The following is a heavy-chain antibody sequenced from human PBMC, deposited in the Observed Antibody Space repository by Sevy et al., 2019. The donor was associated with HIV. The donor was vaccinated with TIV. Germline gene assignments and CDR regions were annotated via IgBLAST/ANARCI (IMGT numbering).Heavy chain of an antibody. V-gene: IGHV5-51*01. D-gene: IGHD2-2*01. J-gene: IGHJ4*02. CDR1: GYSFTSYW. CDR3: ARRGYCSSTSCYPWFDY. CDR2: IYPGDSDT. Sequence: GESLKISCKGSGYSFTSYWIGWVRQMPGKGLEWMGIIYPGDSDTRYSPSFQGQVTISVDKSISTAYLQWSSLQASDTAMYYCARRGYCSSTSCYPWFDYRGQGTLVTVSS.